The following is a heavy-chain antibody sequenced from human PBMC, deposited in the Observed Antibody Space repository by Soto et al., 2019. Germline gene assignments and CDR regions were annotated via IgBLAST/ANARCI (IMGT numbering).Heavy chain of an antibody. Sequence: QITLNESGPTVVRPTETLTLTCRFSGFSLTTSGVGVGWIRQSPGKAPEWLALIYWDDDKRYSAYLKSRLTITMDTSKNQVVLTESDLDPTETATYYCAHRVLRTVFGLVTTTAIYFDFWGQGTPVAVSS. CDR1: GFSLTTSGVG. CDR2: IYWDDDK. V-gene: IGHV2-5*02. CDR3: AHRVLRTVFGLVTTTAIYFDF. D-gene: IGHD3-3*01. J-gene: IGHJ4*02.